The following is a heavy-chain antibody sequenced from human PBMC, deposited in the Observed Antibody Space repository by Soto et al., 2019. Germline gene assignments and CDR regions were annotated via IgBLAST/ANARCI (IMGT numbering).Heavy chain of an antibody. Sequence: ASVKVSCKASGYPFTSYWSHWVRQAPGQGLEWMGIINPSGGSTSYAQKFQGRVTMTRDTSTSTVYMELSSLRSEDTAVYYSARILRGGSYIFDYWGQGTLVTVSS. CDR1: GYPFTSYW. CDR3: ARILRGGSYIFDY. J-gene: IGHJ4*02. V-gene: IGHV1-46*03. CDR2: INPSGGST. D-gene: IGHD1-26*01.